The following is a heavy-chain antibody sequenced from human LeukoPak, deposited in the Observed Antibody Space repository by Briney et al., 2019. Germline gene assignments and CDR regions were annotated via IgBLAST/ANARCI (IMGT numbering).Heavy chain of an antibody. V-gene: IGHV3-23*01. CDR2: ISGSGGST. CDR1: GFTFSSYA. J-gene: IGHJ4*02. CDR3: AKSTSGWSFDS. D-gene: IGHD6-19*01. Sequence: GGSLRLSCSASGFTFSSYAMSWVRQAPGKGLEWVSGISGSGGSTYYADSVKGRFTISRDNSKNTLYLQMNSLRAEDTAVYYCAKSTSGWSFDSWGQGTPVSVSS.